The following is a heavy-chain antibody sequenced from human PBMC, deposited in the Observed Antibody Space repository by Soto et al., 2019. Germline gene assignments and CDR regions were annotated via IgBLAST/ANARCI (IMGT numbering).Heavy chain of an antibody. D-gene: IGHD1-26*01. CDR2: ISYDGSNK. CDR3: ARSPYSVSYLAYFDY. V-gene: IGHV3-30*03. Sequence: QVQLVESGGGVVQPGRSLRLSCAASGFTFSSYGMHWVRQAPGKGLEWVAVISYDGSNKYYADSVKGRFTISRDNSKNPLYLPMNSLSAEDTAVYSCARSPYSVSYLAYFDYWGQGTLVTVSS. CDR1: GFTFSSYG. J-gene: IGHJ4*02.